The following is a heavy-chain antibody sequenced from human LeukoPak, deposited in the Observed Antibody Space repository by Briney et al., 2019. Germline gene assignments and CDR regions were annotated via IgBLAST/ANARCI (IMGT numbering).Heavy chain of an antibody. V-gene: IGHV3-23*01. CDR2: ISSSGGRT. CDR1: EFTFSDYA. Sequence: GGSLRLSCTASEFTFSDYAMSWVRQAPGKGLEWVPAISSSGGRTYYGDSVKGRFTISRDNSKKTLYLQMNSLRAGDTAVYYCAKGLHLAAADYWGQGTLVTVSS. D-gene: IGHD6-13*01. CDR3: AKGLHLAAADY. J-gene: IGHJ4*02.